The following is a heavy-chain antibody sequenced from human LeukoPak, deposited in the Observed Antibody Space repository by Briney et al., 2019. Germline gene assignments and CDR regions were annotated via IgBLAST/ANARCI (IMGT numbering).Heavy chain of an antibody. CDR3: ARDSTIRQWLPHDAFDI. V-gene: IGHV1-18*01. D-gene: IGHD6-19*01. CDR1: GYTFTSYG. J-gene: IGHJ3*02. CDR2: ISAYNGNT. Sequence: ASVKVSCKASGYTFTSYGISWVRQAPGQGLEWMRWISAYNGNTNYAQKLQGRVTMTTDTSTSTAYMELRSLRSDDTAVYYCARDSTIRQWLPHDAFDIWGQGTMVTVSS.